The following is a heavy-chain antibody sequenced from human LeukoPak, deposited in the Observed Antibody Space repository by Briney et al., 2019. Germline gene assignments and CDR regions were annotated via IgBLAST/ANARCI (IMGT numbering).Heavy chain of an antibody. CDR2: ISSSGGNT. J-gene: IGHJ1*01. CDR1: GFTFSSYA. D-gene: IGHD6-13*01. CDR3: AKDPVLAAGISFSQYFQH. V-gene: IGHV3-23*01. Sequence: PGGSLRLSCAASGFTFSSYAMSWVRQAPGKGLEWVSTISSSGGNTYYADSVKGRFTISRDYSKNTLYLQLNSLRAEDAAVYYCAKDPVLAAGISFSQYFQHWGQGTLVTVSS.